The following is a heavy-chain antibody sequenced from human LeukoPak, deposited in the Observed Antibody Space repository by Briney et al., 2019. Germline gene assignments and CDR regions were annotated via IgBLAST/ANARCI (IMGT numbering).Heavy chain of an antibody. CDR1: GFTFSDYY. D-gene: IGHD2-15*01. V-gene: IGHV3-11*04. J-gene: IGHJ4*02. CDR2: ISTGGNTR. Sequence: PGGSLRLSCAASGFTFSDYYMSWIRQAPGKGLEWVSYISTGGNTRYYADSVRDRFTISRDNARNSLYLQMNSLRAEDTAVYYCARDPTPIASHLDYWGQGTLVSVSS. CDR3: ARDPTPIASHLDY.